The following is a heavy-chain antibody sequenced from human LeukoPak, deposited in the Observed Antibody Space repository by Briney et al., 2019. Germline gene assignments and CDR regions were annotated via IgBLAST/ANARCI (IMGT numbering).Heavy chain of an antibody. V-gene: IGHV3-23*01. CDR1: EFTFSSYA. Sequence: GGSLRLSCAASEFTFSSYAMSWVRQAPGKGLEWVSAISGSGGSTYYADSVKGRFTISRDNSKNTLYLQMNNLRAEDTAVYYCAKGHSSSWYYFDYWGQGALVTASS. J-gene: IGHJ4*02. CDR2: ISGSGGST. CDR3: AKGHSSSWYYFDY. D-gene: IGHD6-13*01.